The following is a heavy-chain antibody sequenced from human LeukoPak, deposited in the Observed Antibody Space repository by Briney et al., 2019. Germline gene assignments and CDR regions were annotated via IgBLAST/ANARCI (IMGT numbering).Heavy chain of an antibody. CDR1: GLTFGTYG. J-gene: IGHJ4*02. CDR2: VSGSGGST. CDR3: AKAAVTGTRYYFDY. D-gene: IGHD6-19*01. Sequence: GGSLRLSCAASGLTFGTYGMSWVRQVPGKGLEWVSGVSGSGGSTYYADSVKGRFTISRDNSKSTLYLQMTSLSAEDTAVYYCAKAAVTGTRYYFDYWGQGTLVPISS. V-gene: IGHV3-23*01.